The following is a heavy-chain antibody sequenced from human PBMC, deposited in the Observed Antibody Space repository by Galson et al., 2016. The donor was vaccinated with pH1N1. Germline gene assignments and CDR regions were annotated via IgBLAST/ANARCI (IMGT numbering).Heavy chain of an antibody. V-gene: IGHV1-46*01. D-gene: IGHD3-10*01. CDR2: IDPSGVTT. Sequence: SVKVSCKASGYTFSSFYMHWVRQAPGQGHEWMGIIDPSGVTTIYAQKFQGRVTLTRDTSTRTVYMELTGLRSEDTAVYYCARDAGSYYGYFDYWGQGTLVTVSS. CDR3: ARDAGSYYGYFDY. CDR1: GYTFSSFY. J-gene: IGHJ4*02.